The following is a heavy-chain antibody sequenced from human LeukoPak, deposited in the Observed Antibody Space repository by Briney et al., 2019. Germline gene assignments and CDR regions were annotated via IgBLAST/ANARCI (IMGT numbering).Heavy chain of an antibody. J-gene: IGHJ5*02. CDR1: GGSISSGDYY. CDR3: ARAVLTMVRGVLNWFDP. V-gene: IGHV4-30-4*01. CDR2: IYYSGST. Sequence: PSETLSLTCTVSGGSISSGDYYWSWIRQPPGKGLEWIGYIYYSGSTYYNPSLKSRVTISVDTSKNQFSLKLSSVTAADTAVYYCARAVLTMVRGVLNWFDPWGQGTLVTVSS. D-gene: IGHD3-10*01.